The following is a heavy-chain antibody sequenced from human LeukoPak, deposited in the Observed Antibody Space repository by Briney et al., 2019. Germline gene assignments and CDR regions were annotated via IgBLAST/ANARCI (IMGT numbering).Heavy chain of an antibody. CDR2: ISAYNGNT. D-gene: IGHD6-19*01. Sequence: GASVKVSCKASGYTFTSYGISWVRQAPGQGLEWMGWISAYNGNTNYAQKLQGRVTMTTDTSTSTAYMELRSLRSDGTAVYYCARDHDLVAVAGTGKIDYWGQGTLVTVSS. V-gene: IGHV1-18*01. J-gene: IGHJ4*02. CDR1: GYTFTSYG. CDR3: ARDHDLVAVAGTGKIDY.